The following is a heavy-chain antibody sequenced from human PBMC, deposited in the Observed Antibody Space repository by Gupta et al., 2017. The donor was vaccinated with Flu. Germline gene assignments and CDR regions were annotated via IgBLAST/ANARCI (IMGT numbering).Heavy chain of an antibody. Sequence: WVRHSPGKGLEWIASVDYTGFIHNSPSLKSRVSIAVDTSRTQVSLNLTSVTAADTAVYYCATLGGAAAGPAFLYLDVWGKGTTVIVSS. J-gene: IGHJ6*03. CDR2: VDYTGFI. V-gene: IGHV4-30-2*05. CDR3: ATLGGAAAGPAFLYLDV. D-gene: IGHD6-13*01.